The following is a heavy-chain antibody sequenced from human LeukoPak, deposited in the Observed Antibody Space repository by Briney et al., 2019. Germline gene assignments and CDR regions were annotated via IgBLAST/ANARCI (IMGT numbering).Heavy chain of an antibody. J-gene: IGHJ5*02. Sequence: GGSLRLSCTASGFTFGDYAMSWVRQAPGKGLEWVGFIRSKAYGGTTEYAASVKGRFTISRDDSKSIAYLQMNSLKTEDTAVCYCTRDPADYYDFWSGYHTPDDWFDPWGQGTLVTVSS. V-gene: IGHV3-49*04. CDR2: IRSKAYGGTT. D-gene: IGHD3-3*01. CDR3: TRDPADYYDFWSGYHTPDDWFDP. CDR1: GFTFGDYA.